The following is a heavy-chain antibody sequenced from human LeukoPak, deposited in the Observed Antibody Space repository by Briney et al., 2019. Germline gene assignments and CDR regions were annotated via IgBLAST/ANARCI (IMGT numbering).Heavy chain of an antibody. V-gene: IGHV4-61*02. Sequence: PSQTLSLTCTVSGGSLSRGSYHCSSVRQPAGKGLEWIGRIYTSGSTNYNPSLKSRVTISVDTSKNQFSLKLSSVTAADTAVCYCASSPYDFWSVYPALLEPYYFDYWGQGTLVTVSP. CDR2: IYTSGST. J-gene: IGHJ4*02. CDR1: GGSLSRGSYH. D-gene: IGHD3-3*01. CDR3: ASSPYDFWSVYPALLEPYYFDY.